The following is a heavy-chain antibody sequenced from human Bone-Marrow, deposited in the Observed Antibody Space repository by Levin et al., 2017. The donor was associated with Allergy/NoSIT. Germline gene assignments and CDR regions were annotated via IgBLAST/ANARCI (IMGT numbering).Heavy chain of an antibody. CDR1: GYTFSDYY. CDR2: INPKRGDT. CDR3: ARGGSGSNDY. V-gene: IGHV1-2*02. J-gene: IGHJ4*02. D-gene: IGHD1-26*01. Sequence: ASVKVSCTISGYTFSDYYIHWVRQGPGQGLEWMGWINPKRGDTNFAQKFHGRVVLSRNTSISTAYMELGSLRSDDTALYYCARGGSGSNDYWGQGTLVTVSS.